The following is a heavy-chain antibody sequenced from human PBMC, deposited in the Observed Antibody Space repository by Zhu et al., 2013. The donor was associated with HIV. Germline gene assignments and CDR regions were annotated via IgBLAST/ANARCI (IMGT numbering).Heavy chain of an antibody. CDR1: GYTFTSYS. Sequence: QVQLVQSGPEVKNPGASVKVSCQASGYTFTSYSISWLRQAPGQGLEWMGWVDPSSGVAIPARKFRGRVTMTWDTSFNTAYLDVSGLTSQDTAVYFCALGRQSRLTNYFDPWGQGALVTVSS. CDR3: ALGRQSRLTNYFDP. V-gene: IGHV1-18*01. CDR2: VDPSSGVA. D-gene: IGHD3-16*01. J-gene: IGHJ5*02.